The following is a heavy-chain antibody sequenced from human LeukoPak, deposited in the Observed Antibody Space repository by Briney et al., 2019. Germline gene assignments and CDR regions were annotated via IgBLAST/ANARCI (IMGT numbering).Heavy chain of an antibody. Sequence: GGSLRLSCVVSGFHFGDVWMSWVRQAPGKGLEWVAVISYDGSNKYYADSVKGRFTISRDNSKNTLYLQMNSLRAEDTAVYYCARDREVAATPLGYFDYWGQGTLVTVSS. J-gene: IGHJ4*02. CDR1: GFHFGDVW. D-gene: IGHD2-15*01. CDR2: ISYDGSNK. CDR3: ARDREVAATPLGYFDY. V-gene: IGHV3-30-3*01.